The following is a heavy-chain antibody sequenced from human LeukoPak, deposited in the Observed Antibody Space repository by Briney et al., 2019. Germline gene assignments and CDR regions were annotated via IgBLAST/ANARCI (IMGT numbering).Heavy chain of an antibody. CDR2: ISSSSSYI. CDR3: ARDNSVDILTGYYVQYYYYGMDA. CDR1: GFTFSSYS. V-gene: IGHV3-21*01. Sequence: PGGSLRLSCAASGFTFSSYSMNWVRQAPGKGLEWVSSISSSSSYIYYADSVKGRFTISRDNAKNSLYLQMNSLRAEDTAVYYCARDNSVDILTGYYVQYYYYGMDAWGQGTTVTVSS. D-gene: IGHD3-9*01. J-gene: IGHJ6*02.